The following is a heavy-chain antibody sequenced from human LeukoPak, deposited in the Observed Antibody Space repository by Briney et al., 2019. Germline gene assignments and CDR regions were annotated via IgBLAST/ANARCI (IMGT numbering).Heavy chain of an antibody. J-gene: IGHJ6*04. V-gene: IGHV4-30-2*01. Sequence: TPSLTCAVPGGSISSGGYSWSWIRQPPGKGLEWICYIYHSGSTYYNPSLKSRVTISVDRSKNQFSLRMSSVTAADTAVYYCARGAAVAGTVNSYYYYGMDVWGKGTTVTVSS. D-gene: IGHD6-19*01. CDR2: IYHSGST. CDR1: GGSISSGGYS. CDR3: ARGAAVAGTVNSYYYYGMDV.